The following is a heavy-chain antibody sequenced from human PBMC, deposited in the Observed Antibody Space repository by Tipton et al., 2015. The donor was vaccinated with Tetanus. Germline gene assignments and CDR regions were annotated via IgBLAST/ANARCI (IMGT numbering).Heavy chain of an antibody. Sequence: SLRLSCAASGFTFSSYAMSWVRQAPGKGLEWVSAISGSGGSTYYADSVKGRFTITRDNSKNTLYLQMNSLRAEDTAVYYCAKIPRIAAAGASFDYWGQGTLVTVSS. CDR3: AKIPRIAAAGASFDY. J-gene: IGHJ4*02. D-gene: IGHD6-13*01. V-gene: IGHV3-23*01. CDR2: ISGSGGST. CDR1: GFTFSSYA.